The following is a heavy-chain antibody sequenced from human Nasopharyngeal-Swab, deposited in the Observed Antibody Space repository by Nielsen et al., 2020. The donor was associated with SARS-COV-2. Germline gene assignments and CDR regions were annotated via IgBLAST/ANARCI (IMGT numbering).Heavy chain of an antibody. V-gene: IGHV3-48*02. D-gene: IGHD3-16*02. CDR2: ISSSSSTI. Sequence: GLALKISCAASGFTFCSYSMNWVSKPPGERLDWVSYISSSSSTIYYADSVKGRFTISRDNAKNSLYLQMNSLSDEDTAVYYCARDPYDYVWGSYRYMGDYWGQGTLVTVSS. J-gene: IGHJ4*02. CDR3: ARDPYDYVWGSYRYMGDY. CDR1: GFTFCSYS.